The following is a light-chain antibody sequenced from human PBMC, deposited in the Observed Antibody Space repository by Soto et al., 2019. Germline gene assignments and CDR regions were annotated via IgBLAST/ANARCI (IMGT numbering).Light chain of an antibody. Sequence: EIVLTQSPGTLSLSTGERATLSCRASQSVSSSYLAWYQQKPGQAPRLLIYGASSRATGIPDRFSGSGSGTDFTLTISRLDPEDFAVYYCQQYGSSPRALGQGTKVDIK. J-gene: IGKJ1*01. V-gene: IGKV3-20*01. CDR3: QQYGSSPRA. CDR1: QSVSSSY. CDR2: GAS.